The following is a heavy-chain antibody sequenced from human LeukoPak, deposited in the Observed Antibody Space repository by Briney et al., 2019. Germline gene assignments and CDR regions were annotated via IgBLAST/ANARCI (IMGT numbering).Heavy chain of an antibody. D-gene: IGHD1-26*01. J-gene: IGHJ5*01. Sequence: GGSLRLSCAASGFTFSSHSMNWVRQTPGKGLEWVSYISSGSSARYYADSVKGRFTISRDNARRSLYLQMTFLGTEDTAVYYCARDKEEGATKFDSWGQGTLVTVSS. CDR3: ARDKEEGATKFDS. CDR1: GFTFSSHS. CDR2: ISSGSSAR. V-gene: IGHV3-48*04.